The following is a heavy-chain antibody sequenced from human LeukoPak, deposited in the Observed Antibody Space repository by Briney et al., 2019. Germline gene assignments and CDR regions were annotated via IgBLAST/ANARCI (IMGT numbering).Heavy chain of an antibody. D-gene: IGHD2-15*01. J-gene: IGHJ5*02. Sequence: SETLSLTCTVSGGSISSYYWSWIRQPPGKGLEWIGYIYYSGSTNYNPSLKSRVTISVDTSKNQFSLKLSSVTAADTAVYYCARDRSYCSGGSCPAFDPWGQGTLVTVSS. V-gene: IGHV4-59*01. CDR3: ARDRSYCSGGSCPAFDP. CDR1: GGSISSYY. CDR2: IYYSGST.